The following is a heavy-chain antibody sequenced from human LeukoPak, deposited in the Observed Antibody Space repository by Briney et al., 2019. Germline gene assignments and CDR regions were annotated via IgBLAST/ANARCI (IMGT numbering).Heavy chain of an antibody. V-gene: IGHV3-33*01. CDR2: IWYDGSNK. Sequence: GGSLRLSCAASGFTFSSYGMHWVRQAPGKGLEWVAVIWYDGSNKYYADSVKGRFTISRDNSKNTLYLQMNSLRAEDTAVYYCARDGRYNLNYADYWGQGTLVTVSS. CDR3: ARDGRYNLNYADY. CDR1: GFTFSSYG. D-gene: IGHD1-20*01. J-gene: IGHJ4*02.